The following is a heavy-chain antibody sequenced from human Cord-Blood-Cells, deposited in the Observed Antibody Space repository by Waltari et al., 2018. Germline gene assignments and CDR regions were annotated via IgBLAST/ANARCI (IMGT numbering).Heavy chain of an antibody. D-gene: IGHD7-27*01. CDR1: GGSISSSSYY. CDR3: ARQTGDAFDI. J-gene: IGHJ3*02. V-gene: IGHV4-39*01. CDR2: IYYSWST. Sequence: QLQLQESGPGLVKPSETLSLTCTVSGGSISSSSYYWGWIRQPPGKGLEWIGSIYYSWSTYHHPSLKSRVTISVDTSKNQFSQKLSSVTAADTAVYYCARQTGDAFDIWGQGTMVTVSS.